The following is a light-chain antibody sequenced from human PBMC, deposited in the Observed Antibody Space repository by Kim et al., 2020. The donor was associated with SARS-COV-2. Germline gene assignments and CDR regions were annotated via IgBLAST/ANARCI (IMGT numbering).Light chain of an antibody. CDR1: SSDVVVMT. Sequence: QSALTQPRSVSASPGQSVSISCTGTSSDVVVMTMSPGTNNTQAKPPNSSFIMSLSGPQGSLIVFSGSKSGNTASLTISGLQAEDEADYYCCSYVGTFSEVFGGGTQLTVL. CDR3: CSYVGTFSEV. V-gene: IGLV2-11*01. J-gene: IGLJ2*01. CDR2: MSL.